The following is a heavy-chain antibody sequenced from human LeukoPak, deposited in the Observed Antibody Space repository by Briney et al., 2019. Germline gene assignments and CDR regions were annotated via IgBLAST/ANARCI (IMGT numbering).Heavy chain of an antibody. CDR1: GFTFSSYS. J-gene: IGHJ4*02. Sequence: GDSLRLSCAASGFTFSSYSMNWVRQAPGKGLEWVSSITGSSSYIHYADSVKGRFTISRDNAKNSLYLQMNSLRAEDTAVYYCARSFADFVWGSYPSSYWGQGILVTVSS. CDR2: ITGSSSYI. D-gene: IGHD3-16*02. CDR3: ARSFADFVWGSYPSSY. V-gene: IGHV3-21*01.